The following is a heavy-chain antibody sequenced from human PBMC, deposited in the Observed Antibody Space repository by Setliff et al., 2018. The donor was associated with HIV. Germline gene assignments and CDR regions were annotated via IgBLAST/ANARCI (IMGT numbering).Heavy chain of an antibody. J-gene: IGHJ4*02. CDR2: INVNSGGT. D-gene: IGHD3-22*01. V-gene: IGHV1-2*02. CDR3: ATGRDSSGYYFLADY. Sequence: GASVKVSCKASGYLFTGYYMHWVRQAPGQGLEWMGWINVNSGGTKYAQKFQGRVTMTRNTSINTAYMELSSLRSEDTAVYYCATGRDSSGYYFLADYWGRGTLVTVSS. CDR1: GYLFTGYY.